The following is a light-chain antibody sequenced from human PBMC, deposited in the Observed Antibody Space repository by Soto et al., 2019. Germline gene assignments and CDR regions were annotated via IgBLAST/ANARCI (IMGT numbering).Light chain of an antibody. V-gene: IGLV1-40*01. CDR3: QSYDNLGGSRL. CDR1: SSNIGAGYD. Sequence: QSVLTQPPSVSGAPGQKVTISCTGSSSNIGAGYDVHWYQQLPGTAPKLLIYGNTNRPSGVPDRFSGSKSGTSASLAITGLQAEDEADYYCQSYDNLGGSRLFGRGTQLTVL. J-gene: IGLJ7*01. CDR2: GNT.